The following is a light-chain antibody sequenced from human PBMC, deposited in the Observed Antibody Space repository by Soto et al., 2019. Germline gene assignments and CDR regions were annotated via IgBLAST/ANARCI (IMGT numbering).Light chain of an antibody. CDR2: EVS. Sequence: QSALTQPASVSGSPGQSITISCTGTSSDIGDYDYVSWYQQHPGKAPKLIIYEVSNRPSGASNRFSGSRSGNTASLTISGPQAEDEADYYCSSFTGSNTLLFGRGTKVTVL. CDR1: SSDIGDYDY. CDR3: SSFTGSNTLL. J-gene: IGLJ3*02. V-gene: IGLV2-14*01.